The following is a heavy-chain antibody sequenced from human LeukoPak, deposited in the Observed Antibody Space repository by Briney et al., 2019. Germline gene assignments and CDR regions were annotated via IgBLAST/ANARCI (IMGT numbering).Heavy chain of an antibody. J-gene: IGHJ4*02. V-gene: IGHV3-74*01. Sequence: GGSLRLSCAASGFTFSSYGMHWVRQAPGEGLVWVSRINNDGRSTSYAGSVKGRFTISRDNAKNTLYLQMNSLRAEDTAVYYCARDNEYCTGGTCRLDYWGQGALVTVSS. CDR1: GFTFSSYG. D-gene: IGHD2-15*01. CDR3: ARDNEYCTGGTCRLDY. CDR2: INNDGRST.